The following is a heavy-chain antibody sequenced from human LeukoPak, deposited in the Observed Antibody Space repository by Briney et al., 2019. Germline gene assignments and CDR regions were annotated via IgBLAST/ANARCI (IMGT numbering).Heavy chain of an antibody. CDR1: GFIFSNYG. CDR2: IWYDGSIQ. V-gene: IGHV3-33*06. CDR3: TKVDSSGYPAFDS. D-gene: IGHD3-22*01. Sequence: PGGSLRLSCAASGFIFSNYGMHWVRQAPGKGLEWVAVIWYDGSIQYYGDAVQGRFIISRDNSENILYLQMNSLRAEDTALYYCTKVDSSGYPAFDSWGQGTTVTVSS. J-gene: IGHJ4*02.